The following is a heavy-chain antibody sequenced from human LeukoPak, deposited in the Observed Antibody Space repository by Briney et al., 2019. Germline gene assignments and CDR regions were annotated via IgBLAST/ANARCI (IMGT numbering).Heavy chain of an antibody. D-gene: IGHD3-3*01. CDR1: GGTFDTFT. Sequence: GSSVKVSCKASGGTFDTFTITWVRQAPGQGLEWMGRVIPMLGATNYAQKFQDRVTITADNGKSTVYIELNSLRSDDTAVYYRSTSRPLGYDFWNGSYPPDDPWGQGTLVTVSS. V-gene: IGHV1-69*08. J-gene: IGHJ5*02. CDR3: STSRPLGYDFWNGSYPPDDP. CDR2: VIPMLGAT.